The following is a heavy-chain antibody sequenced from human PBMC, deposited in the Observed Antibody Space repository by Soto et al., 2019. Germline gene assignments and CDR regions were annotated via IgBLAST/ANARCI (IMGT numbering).Heavy chain of an antibody. V-gene: IGHV3-21*01. Sequence: GGSLILSCAASGFTFSRYSMNWVRQAPGKGLEWVSSISGTTNYIYYADSMKGRFTVSRDNAKNSVYLDMNSLSAEDTAVYYCARESEELTSNFDYWGQRTLV. D-gene: IGHD1-7*01. CDR2: ISGTTNYI. CDR3: ARESEELTSNFDY. CDR1: GFTFSRYS. J-gene: IGHJ4*02.